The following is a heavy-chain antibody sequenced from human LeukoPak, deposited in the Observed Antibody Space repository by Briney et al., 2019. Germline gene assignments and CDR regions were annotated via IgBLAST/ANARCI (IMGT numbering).Heavy chain of an antibody. D-gene: IGHD5-12*01. J-gene: IGHJ6*04. CDR3: ARSGGRGYDKGDV. CDR2: ISTDGTYA. CDR1: GFTFTSSW. V-gene: IGHV3-74*01. Sequence: GGSLRLSCAASGFTFTSSWMNWVRQAPGEGLVWVSRISTDGTYADYADSVKGRFTMSRDNAKKTVYLQMNSLRAEDTAVYYCARSGGRGYDKGDVWGKGTTVTVSS.